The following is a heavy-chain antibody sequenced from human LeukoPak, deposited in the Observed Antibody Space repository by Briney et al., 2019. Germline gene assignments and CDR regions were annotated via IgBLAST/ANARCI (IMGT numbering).Heavy chain of an antibody. CDR1: GFSFSHYG. V-gene: IGHV3-30*03. CDR2: ISNDGTNK. CDR3: ARDWARGNSYYVDY. Sequence: PGRSLRLSCEASGFSFSHYGMHWVRQAPGKGLECVALISNDGTNKFYVDPVKGRFTISRDNSKNTLYLQMDSLRTEDTAVYYCARDWARGNSYYVDYWGQGTLVTGSS. D-gene: IGHD4-23*01. J-gene: IGHJ4*02.